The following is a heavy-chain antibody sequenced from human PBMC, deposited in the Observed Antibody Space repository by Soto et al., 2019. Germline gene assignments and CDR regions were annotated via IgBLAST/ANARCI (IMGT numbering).Heavy chain of an antibody. V-gene: IGHV3-11*01. J-gene: IGHJ5*02. Sequence: QVQLVESGGGLVKPGGSLRVSCAASEFTFSDYYMSWIRQAPRKGLEWVSYISLSGTSTYYADSVKGRFTISRDNAKNSLYLQMSSLRAEDTAVYYCARAARFGVLVGTTPLDLWGQGTLVTVSS. CDR1: EFTFSDYY. D-gene: IGHD1-26*01. CDR3: ARAARFGVLVGTTPLDL. CDR2: ISLSGTST.